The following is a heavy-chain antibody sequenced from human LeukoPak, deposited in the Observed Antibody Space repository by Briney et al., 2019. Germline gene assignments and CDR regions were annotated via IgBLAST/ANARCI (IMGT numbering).Heavy chain of an antibody. Sequence: SETLSLTCTVSGGSISSGGYYWSWIRQHPGKGLEWIGYIYYSGSTYYHPSLKSRVTISVDTSKNQFSLKLSSVTAADTAVYYCARLPSSSWYYYFDYWGQGTLVTVSS. CDR1: GGSISSGGYY. V-gene: IGHV4-31*03. CDR2: IYYSGST. CDR3: ARLPSSSWYYYFDY. J-gene: IGHJ4*02. D-gene: IGHD6-13*01.